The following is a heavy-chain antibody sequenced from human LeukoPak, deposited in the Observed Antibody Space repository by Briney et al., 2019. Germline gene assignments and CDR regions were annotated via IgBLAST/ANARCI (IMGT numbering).Heavy chain of an antibody. CDR1: GYTFTSYG. D-gene: IGHD2-2*02. CDR3: ARSAGPVIVPAAIGASGHYYYMDV. CDR2: ISAYNGDT. Sequence: ASVKVSCKASGYTFTSYGISWVRQAPGQGLEWMGWISAYNGDTNYAQKLQGRITVTTDESTNTAYMELSSLRSEDSAVYYCARSAGPVIVPAAIGASGHYYYMDVWDKGTTVTVSS. V-gene: IGHV1-18*01. J-gene: IGHJ6*03.